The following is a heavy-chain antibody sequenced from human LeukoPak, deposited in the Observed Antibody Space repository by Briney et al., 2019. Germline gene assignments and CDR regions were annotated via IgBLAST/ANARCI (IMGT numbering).Heavy chain of an antibody. Sequence: GGSLRLSCAASGYTVITNDMTWVRQAPGKGLEWVTVLYSDGNTKYADSVQGRFTISRDNSKNTLYLEMNSLSPDDTAVYYCARGVEPLAANTLAYWGQGTLVTVSS. J-gene: IGHJ4*02. CDR3: ARGVEPLAANTLAY. D-gene: IGHD1-14*01. CDR1: GYTVITND. CDR2: LYSDGNT. V-gene: IGHV3-53*01.